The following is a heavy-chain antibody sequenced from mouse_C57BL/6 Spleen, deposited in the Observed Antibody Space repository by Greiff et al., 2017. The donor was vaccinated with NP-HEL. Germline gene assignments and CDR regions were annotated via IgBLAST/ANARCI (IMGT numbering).Heavy chain of an antibody. D-gene: IGHD3-3*01. CDR1: GYSFTGYY. Sequence: VQLQQSGPELVKPGASVKISCKASGYSFTGYYMNWVKQSPEKSLEWIGEINPSTGGTTYNQKFKAKATLTVDKSSSTAYMQLKSLTSEDSAVYYWAREGGRHFDDGGQGTTLTVSS. V-gene: IGHV1-42*01. CDR3: AREGGRHFDD. J-gene: IGHJ2*01. CDR2: INPSTGGT.